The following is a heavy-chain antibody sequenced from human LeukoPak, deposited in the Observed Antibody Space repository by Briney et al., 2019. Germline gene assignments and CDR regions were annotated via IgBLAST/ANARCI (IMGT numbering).Heavy chain of an antibody. Sequence: GGSLRLSCAASGFIVSTNYMSWVRQAPGKGLEWVSGISYSSETIGYVDSVKGRFTISRDNVRKSLYLQMNSLRIEDTALYYCAKDRGGGSQLGDAYDVWGQGTMVSVSS. CDR1: GFIVSTNY. CDR2: ISYSSETI. D-gene: IGHD5-24*01. J-gene: IGHJ3*01. V-gene: IGHV3-9*01. CDR3: AKDRGGGSQLGDAYDV.